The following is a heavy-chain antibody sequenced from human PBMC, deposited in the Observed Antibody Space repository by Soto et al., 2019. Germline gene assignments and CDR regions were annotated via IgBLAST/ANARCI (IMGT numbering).Heavy chain of an antibody. Sequence: EVQLVESGGGLVKPGGSLRLSCAASGFTFSNTWMSWVRQAPGKGLEWVGRIKDKTDGGTTDYAAPVKGRFTISRDDSKNTLYLQMNSLKIEDTAVYRCTTGPNWGRGTLVTVSS. CDR3: TTGPN. V-gene: IGHV3-15*01. CDR1: GFTFSNTW. CDR2: IKDKTDGGTT. J-gene: IGHJ4*02.